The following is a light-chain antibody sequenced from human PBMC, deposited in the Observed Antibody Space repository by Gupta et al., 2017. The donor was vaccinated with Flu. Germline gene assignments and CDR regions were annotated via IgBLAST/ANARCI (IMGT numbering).Light chain of an antibody. J-gene: IGLJ2*01. Sequence: QSVLTQPPSVSAAPGQKVTFSCSGSSSNIGLNSVSWYQQLPGTAPKLLIYENDKRPSGIPDRVTGSKAGTSATLPTTGLQTGDEAQYYCGTWADSHSARVFGGGTKL. CDR3: GTWADSHSARV. CDR1: SSNIGLNS. CDR2: END. V-gene: IGLV1-51*01.